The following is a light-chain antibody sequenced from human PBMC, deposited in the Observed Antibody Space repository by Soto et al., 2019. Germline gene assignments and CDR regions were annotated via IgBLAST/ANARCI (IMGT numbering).Light chain of an antibody. J-gene: IGLJ3*02. CDR2: LNSDGSH. Sequence: QPVLTQSPSASASLGASVKLTCTLSSGHSSYAIAWYQQQPEKGPRYLMKLNSDGSHTKGDGIPDRFSGSSSGAERYLTISSLQSEDEADYYCQTWGTAYWEFGGGTKVTVL. CDR1: SGHSSYA. CDR3: QTWGTAYWE. V-gene: IGLV4-69*01.